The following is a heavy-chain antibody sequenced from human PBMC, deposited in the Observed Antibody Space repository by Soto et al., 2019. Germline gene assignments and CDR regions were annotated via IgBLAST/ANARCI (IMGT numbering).Heavy chain of an antibody. D-gene: IGHD3-22*01. Sequence: ASVKVSCKASGYTFTGYYMHWVRQAPGQGLEWMGWINPNSGGTNYAQKFQGRVTMTRDTSISTAYMELSRLRSDDTAVYYFARDLSSYYDSSGYSNYWGQGTLVTVSS. J-gene: IGHJ4*02. CDR3: ARDLSSYYDSSGYSNY. CDR1: GYTFTGYY. V-gene: IGHV1-2*02. CDR2: INPNSGGT.